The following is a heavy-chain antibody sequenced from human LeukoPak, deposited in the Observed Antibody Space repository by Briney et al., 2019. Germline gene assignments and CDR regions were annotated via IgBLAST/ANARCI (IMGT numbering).Heavy chain of an antibody. CDR3: AHRRAVSGFLEWLFDAFDI. CDR2: IYWDDDK. J-gene: IGHJ3*02. D-gene: IGHD3-3*01. V-gene: IGHV2-5*02. Sequence: ESGSTLVKPTQTLTLTCTFSGFSLSTSGVGVGWIRQPPGKALEWLALIYWDDDKRYSPSLKSRLTITKDTSKNQVVLTMTNMDPVDTATYYCAHRRAVSGFLEWLFDAFDIWGQGTMVTVSS. CDR1: GFSLSTSGVG.